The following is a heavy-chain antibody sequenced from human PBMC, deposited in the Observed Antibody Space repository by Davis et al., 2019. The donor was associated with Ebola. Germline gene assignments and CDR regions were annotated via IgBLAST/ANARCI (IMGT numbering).Heavy chain of an antibody. CDR3: ARMYSSSTPYFDY. V-gene: IGHV4-34*01. D-gene: IGHD6-6*01. CDR1: GGSFSGYY. J-gene: IGHJ4*02. Sequence: PSETLSLTCAVYGGSFSGYYWSWIRQPPGKGLEWIGEINHSGSTNYNPSLKSRVTISVDTSKNQFSLKLSSVTAADTAVYYCARMYSSSTPYFDYWGQGTLVTVSS. CDR2: INHSGST.